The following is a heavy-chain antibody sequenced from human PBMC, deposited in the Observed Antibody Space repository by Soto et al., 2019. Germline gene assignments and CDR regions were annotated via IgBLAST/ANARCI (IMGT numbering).Heavy chain of an antibody. D-gene: IGHD2-15*01. J-gene: IGHJ5*02. CDR2: INHSGST. Sequence: QVQLQQWGAGLLKPSETLSLTCAVYGGSFSGYYWSWIRQPPGKGLEWIGEINHSGSTNYNPSLKSRVTISVDTSKNQFSLKLSSVTAADTAVYYCAITGGSSRRAYNWFDPWGQGTLVTVSS. CDR3: AITGGSSRRAYNWFDP. V-gene: IGHV4-34*01. CDR1: GGSFSGYY.